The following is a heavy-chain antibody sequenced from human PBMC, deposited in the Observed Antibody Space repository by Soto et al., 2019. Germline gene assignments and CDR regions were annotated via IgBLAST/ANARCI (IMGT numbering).Heavy chain of an antibody. CDR3: AKDYQATKYDSISMTGGWFDP. D-gene: IGHD3-22*01. CDR2: ISWDGGST. V-gene: IGHV3-43*01. Sequence: EVQLVESGGVVVQPGGSLRLSCAASGFTFDDYSMHWVRQAPGKGLEWVSLISWDGGSTYYADSVKGRFTISRDNSKNTLYLQMNSLRTEDTALYYCAKDYQATKYDSISMTGGWFDPWGQGTLVSVSA. CDR1: GFTFDDYS. J-gene: IGHJ5*02.